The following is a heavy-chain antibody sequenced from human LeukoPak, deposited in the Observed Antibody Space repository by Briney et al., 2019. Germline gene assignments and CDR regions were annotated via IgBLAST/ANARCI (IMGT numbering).Heavy chain of an antibody. CDR2: ISSSSSYI. V-gene: IGHV3-21*01. CDR3: TTAGELLWFGELRVFDY. J-gene: IGHJ4*02. CDR1: GFTFSSYS. D-gene: IGHD3-10*01. Sequence: GGSLRLSCAASGFTFSSYSMNWVRQAPGKGLEWVSSISSSSSYIYYADSVKGRFTISRDNAKNSLYLQMNSLRAEDTAVYYCTTAGELLWFGELRVFDYWGQGTLVTVSS.